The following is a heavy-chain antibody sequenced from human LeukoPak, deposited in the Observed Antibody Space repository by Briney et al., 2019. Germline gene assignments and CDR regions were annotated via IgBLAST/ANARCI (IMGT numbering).Heavy chain of an antibody. V-gene: IGHV4-59*01. J-gene: IGHJ4*02. CDR3: ARVTGYMIEDYFDY. D-gene: IGHD3-22*01. CDR2: IYYSGST. CDR1: GGSISSYY. Sequence: SETLSLTCTVSGGSISSYYWSWIRQPPGKGLEWTGYIYYSGSTNYNPSLKSRVTISVDTSENQFSLKLSSVTAADTAVYYCARVTGYMIEDYFDYWGQGTLVTVSS.